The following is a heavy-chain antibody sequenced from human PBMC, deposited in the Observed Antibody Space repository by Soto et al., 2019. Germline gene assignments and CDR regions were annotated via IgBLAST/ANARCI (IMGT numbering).Heavy chain of an antibody. J-gene: IGHJ5*02. CDR1: GFSLSTSGVG. CDR2: IYWNDDK. Sequence: QITLKESGPTLVKPTQTLTLTCTFSGFSLSTSGVGVGWIRQPPGKPLEGLALIYWNDDKRYSPSLKSRLTSTKDTSKNQVVLTMTNMDPVDTATYYCAHSPKRYSSSWYLYNWFDPWGQGTLVTVSS. CDR3: AHSPKRYSSSWYLYNWFDP. D-gene: IGHD6-13*01. V-gene: IGHV2-5*01.